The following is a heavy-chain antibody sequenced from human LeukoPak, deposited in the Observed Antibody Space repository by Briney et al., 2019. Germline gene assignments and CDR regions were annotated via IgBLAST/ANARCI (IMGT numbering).Heavy chain of an antibody. CDR3: ARDSGIAPAGYYHYYGTDV. V-gene: IGHV3-7*01. CDR2: IKQDGSEK. CDR1: GFTFSSYW. Sequence: PGGSLRLSCAASGFTFSSYWMSWVRQAPGKGLEWVASIKQDGSEKYYVDSVKGRFTISRDNAKKSLFLRMNSLRAEDTAVYYCARDSGIAPAGYYHYYGTDVWGQGTTVTVSS. J-gene: IGHJ6*02. D-gene: IGHD6-13*01.